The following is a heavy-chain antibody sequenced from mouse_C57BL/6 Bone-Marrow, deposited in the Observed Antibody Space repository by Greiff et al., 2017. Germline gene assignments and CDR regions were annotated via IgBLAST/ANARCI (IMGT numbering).Heavy chain of an antibody. D-gene: IGHD2-13*01. J-gene: IGHJ2*01. CDR2: IDPSDSYT. V-gene: IGHV1-69*01. Sequence: QVQLQQPGAVLVMPGASVKLSCKASGYTFTSYWMHWVKQRPGQGLEWIGEIDPSDSYTNYNQKFKGKSTLTVDKSSSTAYMQLSSLTSVDSAVCYYARSDPDNWGPGTTLAVTS. CDR3: ARSDPDN. CDR1: GYTFTSYW.